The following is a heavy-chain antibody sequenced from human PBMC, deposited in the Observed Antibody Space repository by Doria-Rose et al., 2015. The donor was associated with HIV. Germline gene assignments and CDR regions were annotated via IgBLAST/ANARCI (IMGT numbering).Heavy chain of an antibody. CDR2: IFSYDER. V-gene: IGHV2-26*01. CDR3: ARIKSSRWYHKYYFDF. CDR1: GVSLISPGMG. Sequence: QITLKECGPVLVKPTETLTLTCTVSGVSLISPGMGVSWIRQPPGKALEWLAYIFSYDERSYKTSLTGRLIISRGTTKSQVVLTMTDMDPVDTVTYYCARIKSSRWYHKYYFDFWGQGTLVIVSA. J-gene: IGHJ4*02. D-gene: IGHD6-13*01.